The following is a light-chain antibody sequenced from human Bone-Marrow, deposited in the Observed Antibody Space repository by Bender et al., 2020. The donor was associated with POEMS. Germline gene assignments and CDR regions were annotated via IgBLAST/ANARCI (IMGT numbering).Light chain of an antibody. CDR3: QAWDSNTVS. CDR2: QDI. J-gene: IGLJ3*02. Sequence: SYELTQPPSVSVSPGQAASITCSGDKLGDKYASWYQHKPGQSPVLVIYQDINRPSGIPERFPGSTSAYTATLTISGTQPMDEADYYCQAWDSNTVSFGGGTKLTVL. CDR1: KLGDKY. V-gene: IGLV3-1*01.